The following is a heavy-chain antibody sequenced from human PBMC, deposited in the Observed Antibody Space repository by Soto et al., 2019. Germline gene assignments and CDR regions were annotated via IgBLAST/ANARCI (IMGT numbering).Heavy chain of an antibody. CDR2: IYYTWST. J-gene: IGHJ6*02. D-gene: IGHD3-10*01. CDR1: GGSMSRGGQS. Sequence: SQTLSLTCSVSGGSMSRGGQSWSWIRQPPGKGLEWLAFIYYTWSTYYNPCLKSRVTLSVDRSKNQFSLNLTSVPAADPALYFCASAPTGPSPCWEVWRQGTRVIASS. V-gene: IGHV4-30-2*01. CDR3: ASAPTGPSPCWEV.